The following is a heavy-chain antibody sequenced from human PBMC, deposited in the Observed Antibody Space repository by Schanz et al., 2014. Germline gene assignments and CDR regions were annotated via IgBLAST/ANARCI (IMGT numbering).Heavy chain of an antibody. CDR2: VCYDGSKK. V-gene: IGHV3-33*06. CDR1: GFTFSSYG. D-gene: IGHD1-26*01. Sequence: QPGGSLRLSCVASGFTFSSYGMHWVRQVPGKGLEWVAVVCYDGSKKYYADSVKGRFTTSRDNSKNTMYLQMNSLRAEDTAVYYCVKDLQRELLRDDHYYGMDVWGQGTTVTVSS. J-gene: IGHJ6*02. CDR3: VKDLQRELLRDDHYYGMDV.